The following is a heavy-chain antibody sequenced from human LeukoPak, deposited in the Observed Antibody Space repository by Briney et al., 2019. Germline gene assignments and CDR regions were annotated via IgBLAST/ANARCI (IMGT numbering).Heavy chain of an antibody. J-gene: IGHJ4*02. D-gene: IGHD3-16*02. Sequence: GASVKVSCKASGYTFTGYSMHWVLQAPGQGLEWMGRINPNSGGTNYAQKFQGRVTMTRDTSISTAYMELSRLRSDDTAVYYCARAPSYRYNYFDYWGQGTLVTVSS. CDR1: GYTFTGYS. V-gene: IGHV1-2*06. CDR3: ARAPSYRYNYFDY. CDR2: INPNSGGT.